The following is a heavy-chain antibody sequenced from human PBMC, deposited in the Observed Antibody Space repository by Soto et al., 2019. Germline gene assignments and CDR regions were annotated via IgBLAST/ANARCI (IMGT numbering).Heavy chain of an antibody. J-gene: IGHJ4*02. D-gene: IGHD2-8*02. CDR1: GGSFSGYY. CDR2: INHSGST. Sequence: QVQLQQWGAGLLKPSETLSLTCAVYGGSFSGYYWSWIRQPPGKGLEWIGEINHSGSTNSNPSLRSRVTISVDTSKIQFSLKLISVTAADTAVYDCARGQSSLLLDCWGQGVLVTVSS. V-gene: IGHV4-34*01. CDR3: ARGQSSLLLDC.